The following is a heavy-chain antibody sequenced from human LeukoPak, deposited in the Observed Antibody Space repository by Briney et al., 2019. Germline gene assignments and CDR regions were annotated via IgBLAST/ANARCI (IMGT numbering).Heavy chain of an antibody. CDR1: GASISSYY. D-gene: IGHD5-18*01. CDR2: SHYSGST. V-gene: IGHV4-59*08. Sequence: PSETLSLTCTVSGASISSYYWSWIRQPPGKGLEWIGYSHYSGSTNYNPPLKSRVTISLDTSKNQFSLKLNSVTAADTAVYYCARLPGYSYGLDYWGQGTLVTVSS. J-gene: IGHJ4*02. CDR3: ARLPGYSYGLDY.